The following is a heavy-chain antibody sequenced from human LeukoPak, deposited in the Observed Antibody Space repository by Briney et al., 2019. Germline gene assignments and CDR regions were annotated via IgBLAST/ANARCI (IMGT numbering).Heavy chain of an antibody. CDR2: IIPISGTA. V-gene: IGHV1-69*05. Sequence: GSSVKVSCKASGGTFSSHAIAWVRQAPGQGPEWMGGIIPISGTANYAQKFQGRVTITTDESTSTAYLELSSLASDDTAVYYCGRGLQYQLLKPLGHYYMDVWGEGTTVTVSS. CDR1: GGTFSSHA. J-gene: IGHJ6*03. D-gene: IGHD2-2*01. CDR3: GRGLQYQLLKPLGHYYMDV.